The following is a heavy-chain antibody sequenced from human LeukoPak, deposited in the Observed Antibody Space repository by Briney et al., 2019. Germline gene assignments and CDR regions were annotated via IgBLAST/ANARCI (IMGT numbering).Heavy chain of an antibody. CDR2: INHSGST. CDR3: VREREGYFDL. V-gene: IGHV4-34*01. Sequence: SETLSLTCAVYVGSFSGYYWSWLRQPPGKGLEWIGEINHSGSTNYNPSLKSRVTISVDTSKNQFSLKLSAVTAADTAVYYCVREREGYFDLWGRGTLVTVSS. J-gene: IGHJ2*01. CDR1: VGSFSGYY.